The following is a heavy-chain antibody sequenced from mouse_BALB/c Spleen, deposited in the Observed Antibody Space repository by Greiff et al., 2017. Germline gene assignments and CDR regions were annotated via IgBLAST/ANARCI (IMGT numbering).Heavy chain of an antibody. CDR1: GYTFTSYW. D-gene: IGHD2-3*01. CDR3: ASWGDGYYFDY. V-gene: IGHV1S41*01. CDR2: IAPGSGST. Sequence: DLVKPGASVKLSCKASGYTFTSYWMNWIKQRPGQGLEWIGRIAPGSGSTYYNEMFKGKATLTVDTSSSTAYIQLSSLSSEDSAVYFCASWGDGYYFDYWGQGTTLTVSS. J-gene: IGHJ2*01.